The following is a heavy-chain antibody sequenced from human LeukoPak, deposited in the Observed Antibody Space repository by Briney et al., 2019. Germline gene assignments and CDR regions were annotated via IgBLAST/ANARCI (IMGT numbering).Heavy chain of an antibody. CDR1: GFTFSISW. CDR3: ATDVGAD. CDR2: IKEDGSEK. J-gene: IGHJ4*02. Sequence: GGSLRLSCAASGFTFSISWMTWVRQTPGKGLEWVANIKEDGSEKYYVDSVKGRFTISRDNAKNSLYLQMNSLRAEDTALYYCATDVGADWGQGTLVTVSS. V-gene: IGHV3-7*01.